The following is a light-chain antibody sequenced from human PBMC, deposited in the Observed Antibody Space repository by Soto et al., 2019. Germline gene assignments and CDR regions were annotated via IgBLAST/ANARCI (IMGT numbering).Light chain of an antibody. CDR1: QSVSTTY. J-gene: IGKJ1*01. Sequence: EIVLTQSPGTLSLSPGERATLSCRASQSVSTTYLAWYQQKPGQAPRLLIYVASSRATGIPDRFSGSGYGTDFTLTISRLEPADFAVYYCHQYGSSRWTFGQGTKVEIK. CDR3: HQYGSSRWT. V-gene: IGKV3-20*01. CDR2: VAS.